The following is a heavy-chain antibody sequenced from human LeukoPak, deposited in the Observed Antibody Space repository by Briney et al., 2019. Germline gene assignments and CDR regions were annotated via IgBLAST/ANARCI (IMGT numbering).Heavy chain of an antibody. CDR2: ISATGGEI. V-gene: IGHV3-23*01. CDR1: GFTFSRYV. D-gene: IGHD6-6*01. J-gene: IGHJ3*02. Sequence: GGSLRLSCAASGFTFSRYVMNWVRQVPGRRPDWVSSISATGGEIFYADSVKGRFTISRDNSNNMVYLQMDSLRTDGTALYYCVRRDIYTTSSWGAFDIWGQGTLVTVSS. CDR3: VRRDIYTTSSWGAFDI.